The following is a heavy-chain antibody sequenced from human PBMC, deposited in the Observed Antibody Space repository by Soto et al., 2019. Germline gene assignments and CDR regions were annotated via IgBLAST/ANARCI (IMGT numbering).Heavy chain of an antibody. CDR3: AHRQVVVAGLVTAAFDY. CDR1: GFSLTSRGEG. J-gene: IGHJ4*02. D-gene: IGHD2-21*02. CDR2: LYWDDDN. Sequence: QITLKESGPTLVKTTQTLTLTCSFSGFSLTSRGEGVGWIRQPPGKTLEWLAVLYWDDDNRYSPSLNTRLILTKDTAKNQVILTVTDMDPVDTATYCCAHRQVVVAGLVTAAFDYWGQGIQVTVSS. V-gene: IGHV2-5*02.